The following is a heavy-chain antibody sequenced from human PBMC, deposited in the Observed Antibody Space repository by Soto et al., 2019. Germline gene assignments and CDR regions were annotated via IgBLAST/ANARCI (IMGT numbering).Heavy chain of an antibody. Sequence: ASVKVSCKASGYTFTSYYMHWVRQAPGQGLEWMGIINPSGGSTSYAQKFQGRVTMTRDTSTSTDYMELSSLRSEDTAVYYCARAIIRITIFGVVIISGMDVWGQGTTVTVSS. V-gene: IGHV1-46*01. J-gene: IGHJ6*02. CDR3: ARAIIRITIFGVVIISGMDV. CDR1: GYTFTSYY. D-gene: IGHD3-3*01. CDR2: INPSGGST.